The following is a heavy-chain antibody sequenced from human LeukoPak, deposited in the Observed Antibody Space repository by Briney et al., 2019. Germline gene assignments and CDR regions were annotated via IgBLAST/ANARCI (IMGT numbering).Heavy chain of an antibody. V-gene: IGHV1-46*01. CDR1: GYTFTSYY. J-gene: IGHJ1*01. CDR3: ARGDLSIAAAGTSPAEYFQH. Sequence: ASVKVSCKASGYTFTSYYMHWVRQAPGQGLEWMGIINPSGGSTSYAQKFQGRVTMTRATSTSTVYMELSSLRSEDTAVYYCARGDLSIAAAGTSPAEYFQHWGQGTLVTVSS. CDR2: INPSGGST. D-gene: IGHD6-13*01.